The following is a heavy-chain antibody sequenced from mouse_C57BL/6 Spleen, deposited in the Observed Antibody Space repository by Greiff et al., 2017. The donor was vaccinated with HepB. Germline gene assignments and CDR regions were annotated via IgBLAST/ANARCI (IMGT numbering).Heavy chain of an antibody. J-gene: IGHJ4*01. V-gene: IGHV7-1*01. D-gene: IGHD1-1*01. CDR3: ARDAGLLLRY. CDR2: SRNKANDYTT. CDR1: GFTFSDFY. Sequence: EVKLMESGGGLVQSGRSLRLSCATSGFTFSDFYMEWVRQAPGKGLEWIAASRNKANDYTTEYSASVKGRFIVSRDTSQSIRYLQMNALRAEDTAIYYCARDAGLLLRYWGEGASVTVSS.